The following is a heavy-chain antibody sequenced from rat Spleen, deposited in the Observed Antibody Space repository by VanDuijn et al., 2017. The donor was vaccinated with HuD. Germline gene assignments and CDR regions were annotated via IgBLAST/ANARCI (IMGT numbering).Heavy chain of an antibody. D-gene: IGHD1-2*01. V-gene: IGHV5-58*01. CDR3: ARHSLYYYSRYIHEYFDN. J-gene: IGHJ2*01. Sequence: EVQLVETGGGLVQPGESLKLSCEASGFTFSSYWMYWIRQAPGEGLEWVSSISPDGGSTYYPDSVKGRFTISRNNAENTLYLQMNSLRSEDTATYFCARHSLYYYSRYIHEYFDNWGQGVMVTVSS. CDR1: GFTFSSYW. CDR2: ISPDGGST.